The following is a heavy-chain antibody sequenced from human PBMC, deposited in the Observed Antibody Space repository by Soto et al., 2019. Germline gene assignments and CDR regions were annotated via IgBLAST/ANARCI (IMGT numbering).Heavy chain of an antibody. J-gene: IGHJ5*02. CDR3: LRGSGEQWLLPDR. D-gene: IGHD6-19*01. V-gene: IGHV3-30-3*01. CDR1: GFTFSRYA. Sequence: PGGSLRLSCAASGFTFSRYAMSWVRQAPCKGLEWVAIMSYDGSNEYYVDSVKGRFTISRDNSNNTLYLQLNSLRAEDTAVYYCLRGSGEQWLLPDRGGRGTLVPVSS. CDR2: MSYDGSNE.